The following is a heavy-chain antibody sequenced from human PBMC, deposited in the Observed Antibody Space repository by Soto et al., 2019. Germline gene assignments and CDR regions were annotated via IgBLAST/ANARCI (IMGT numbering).Heavy chain of an antibody. V-gene: IGHV4-61*01. CDR2: IYSSGST. Sequence: QVQLQESGPGLVKPSETLSLTCIVSGGSVSSGNYYWNWIRQPPGKGLEWIGYIYSSGSTKYSPSLKRRVTISVDSFKNQFSLNLRSVTAADTAIYYCARSYDSSGYYYYAMDVWGHGTTVTVSS. D-gene: IGHD3-22*01. J-gene: IGHJ6*02. CDR3: ARSYDSSGYYYYAMDV. CDR1: GGSVSSGNYY.